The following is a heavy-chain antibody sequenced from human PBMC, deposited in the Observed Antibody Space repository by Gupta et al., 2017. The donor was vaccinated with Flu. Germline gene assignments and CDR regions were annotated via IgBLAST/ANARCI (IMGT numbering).Heavy chain of an antibody. CDR1: GFGFRDTG. V-gene: IGHV3-30*18. CDR3: AKDTRYFGNYIDY. D-gene: IGHD3-9*01. CDR2: TSHDGSNT. J-gene: IGHJ4*02. Sequence: ASGFGFRDTGMNGVRQAPGEGLQWLAVTSHDGSNTYDSDSGRGRVTISRDNAKITLYLDMNSLRPEDTAVYFCAKDTRYFGNYIDYWGQGTLVTVSA.